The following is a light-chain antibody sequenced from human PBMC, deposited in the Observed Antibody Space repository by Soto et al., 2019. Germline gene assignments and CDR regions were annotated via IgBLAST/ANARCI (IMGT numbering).Light chain of an antibody. J-gene: IGKJ1*01. Sequence: EIVLTQSPGTLPLSPGERGTLSCRASLSVRSSNLPWYQQKSGQAPTLPLYDASSRATGIPDGFSGGGSGAVFTLTISRLEPEDFAVYYCQQYGNSPWTFGQGTKVDIK. CDR2: DAS. V-gene: IGKV3-20*01. CDR1: LSVRSSN. CDR3: QQYGNSPWT.